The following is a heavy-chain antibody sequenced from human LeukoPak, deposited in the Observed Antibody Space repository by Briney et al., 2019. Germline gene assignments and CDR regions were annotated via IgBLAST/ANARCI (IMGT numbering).Heavy chain of an antibody. D-gene: IGHD6-25*01. J-gene: IGHJ4*02. CDR3: ARGDSGFSAYYFDY. Sequence: PSETLSLTCTVSGGSISSYYWNWIRQPPGKGLEWIGYISYSGSTNYNPSLKSRVSISVDTSKNQFSLQLNSVTPEDTAVYYCARGDSGFSAYYFDYWGQGTLVTVSS. CDR2: ISYSGST. CDR1: GGSISSYY. V-gene: IGHV4-59*12.